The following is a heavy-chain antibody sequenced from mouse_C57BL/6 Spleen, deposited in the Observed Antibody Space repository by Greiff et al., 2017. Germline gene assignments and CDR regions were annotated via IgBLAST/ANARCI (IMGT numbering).Heavy chain of an antibody. CDR3: AIGCTTVVVVDY. J-gene: IGHJ2*01. V-gene: IGHV1-74*01. D-gene: IGHD1-1*01. CDR1: GYNFTSYW. CDR2: IHPSDSDT. Sequence: QVQLQQPGAELVKPGASVKVSCKASGYNFTSYWMHWVKQRPGQGLEWIGRIHPSDSDTNYNQKFKGKATLTVDKSSSSAYMQLSSLTAEDTAVYYCAIGCTTVVVVDYWGQGTTLTVSS.